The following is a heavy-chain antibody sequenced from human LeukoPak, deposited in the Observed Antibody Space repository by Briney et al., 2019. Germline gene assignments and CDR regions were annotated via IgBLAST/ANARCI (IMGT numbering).Heavy chain of an antibody. CDR1: GFTFSSYA. J-gene: IGHJ4*02. V-gene: IGHV3-30-3*01. CDR3: ARERAVAGIVPTGGY. D-gene: IGHD6-19*01. Sequence: PGGSLRLSCAASGFTFSSYAMSWVRQAPGKGLEWVAVISYDGSNKYYADSVKGRFTISRDNSKNTLYLQMNSLRAEDTAVYYCARERAVAGIVPTGGYWGQGTLVTVSS. CDR2: ISYDGSNK.